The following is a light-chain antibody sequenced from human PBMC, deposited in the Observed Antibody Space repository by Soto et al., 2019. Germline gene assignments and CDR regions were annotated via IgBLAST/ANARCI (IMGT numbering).Light chain of an antibody. V-gene: IGKV3-15*01. J-gene: IGKJ1*01. Sequence: EIVLTQSPATLSVSPGERATLSCRASQSVSSSLAWYQQKAGQAPRLLIYGASTRATGIPARFSGSGSGTEFTLTISSLQSEDFAVYYCQQYSIWRTFGQGTKVDIK. CDR2: GAS. CDR3: QQYSIWRT. CDR1: QSVSSS.